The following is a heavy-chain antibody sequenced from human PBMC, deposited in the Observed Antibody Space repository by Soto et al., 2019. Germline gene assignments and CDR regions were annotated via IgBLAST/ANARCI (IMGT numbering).Heavy chain of an antibody. CDR1: GFSMTTRGMC. Sequence: SGPTLVNPTQTLTLTCTFSGFSMTTRGMCVSWIRQPPGKALEWLALIDWDGDKYYNTSLKTSLTISRDTSKNQVVLTMTNMDPVDTATYYCAREEVGETRYFDYWGQGTLVTVSS. D-gene: IGHD1-26*01. CDR3: AREEVGETRYFDY. V-gene: IGHV2-70*01. J-gene: IGHJ4*02. CDR2: IDWDGDK.